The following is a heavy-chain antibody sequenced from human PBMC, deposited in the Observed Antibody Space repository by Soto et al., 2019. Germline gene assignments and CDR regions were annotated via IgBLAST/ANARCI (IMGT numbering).Heavy chain of an antibody. Sequence: SGPTLVNPTQTLTLTCTFSGFSLRTSGVGVGWIRQPPGKALEWLALIYWDDDKRYSPSLKSRLTITKDTSKNQVVLTMTNMEPVDTATYYFADTVYHESDIGYLGQGTLVTVS. J-gene: IGHJ4*02. V-gene: IGHV2-5*02. D-gene: IGHD2-21*01. CDR2: IYWDDDK. CDR1: GFSLRTSGVG. CDR3: ADTVYHESDIGY.